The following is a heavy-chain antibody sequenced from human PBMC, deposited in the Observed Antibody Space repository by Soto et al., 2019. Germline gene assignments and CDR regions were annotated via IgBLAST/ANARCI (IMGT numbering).Heavy chain of an antibody. CDR2: ISWNSGSI. CDR3: ATDPGAFAGAMRD. CDR1: GFTFDHYA. Sequence: EVQLVESGGGLVQPGRSLRLSCAASGFTFDHYAMHWVRQVPGKGLEWVSGISWNSGSIGYADSVKGRFTISRDNAKNSLYLQMNSLRAEDTALYYCATDPGAFAGAMRDWGRGTLVTVSS. D-gene: IGHD3-16*01. J-gene: IGHJ4*02. V-gene: IGHV3-9*01.